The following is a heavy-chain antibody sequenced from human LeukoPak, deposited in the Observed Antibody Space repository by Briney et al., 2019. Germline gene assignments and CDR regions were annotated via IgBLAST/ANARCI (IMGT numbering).Heavy chain of an antibody. J-gene: IGHJ4*02. V-gene: IGHV4-4*07. CDR3: ARDRCISTHFDD. CDR2: IYTSGST. D-gene: IGHD2-21*01. CDR1: GGSISSYY. Sequence: PSDTLSLPCTVSGGSISSYYWSWIRRPAGKGLEWIGRIYTSGSTNYNPSLKRRVTISVDTSDNQLSLTLSAVTAADTAVYYCARDRCISTHFDDRGQGTLVTVSS.